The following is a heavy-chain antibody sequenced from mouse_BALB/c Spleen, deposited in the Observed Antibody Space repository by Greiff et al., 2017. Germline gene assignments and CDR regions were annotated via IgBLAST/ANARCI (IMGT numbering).Heavy chain of an antibody. Sequence: EVQLQQSGPELVKPGASVKISCKASGYTFTDYNMHWVKQSHGKSLEWIGYIYPYNGGTGYNQKFKSKATLTVDNSSSTAYMELRSLTSEDSAVYYCARHGSSSYYFDYWGQGTTLTVSS. CDR2: IYPYNGGT. V-gene: IGHV1S29*02. J-gene: IGHJ2*01. CDR3: ARHGSSSYYFDY. D-gene: IGHD1-1*01. CDR1: GYTFTDYN.